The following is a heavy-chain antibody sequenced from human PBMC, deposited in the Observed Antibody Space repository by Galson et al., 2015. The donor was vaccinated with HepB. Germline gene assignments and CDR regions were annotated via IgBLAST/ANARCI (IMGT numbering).Heavy chain of an antibody. V-gene: IGHV3-33*08. J-gene: IGHJ4*02. CDR1: GFIFSDYA. CDR2: IWHDGGKE. D-gene: IGHD2-21*01. Sequence: SLRLSCAASGFIFSDYAMHWVRQAPGKGLEWVAVIWHDGGKEYYGDSVKGRFTVSRDNHENTLSLQMNSLRVEDTATYFCARSLGIGIDFWGQGSLVIVSS. CDR3: ARSLGIGIDF.